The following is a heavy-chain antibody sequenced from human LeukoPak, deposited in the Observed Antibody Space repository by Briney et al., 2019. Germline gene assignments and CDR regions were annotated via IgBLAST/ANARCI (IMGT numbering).Heavy chain of an antibody. J-gene: IGHJ6*02. CDR2: MNPKRGNT. CDR1: GYSLTSFD. CDR3: ARGGSSSSYYNNYGMDV. D-gene: IGHD6-13*01. Sequence: ASVKVSCKASGYSLTSFDINWVRQGSGQGLEWMGWMNPKRGNTGYAPTFQGRVTITRDTTIDTAFMELSSLRPDDTAVYYCARGGSSSSYYNNYGMDVWGQGTTITVSS. V-gene: IGHV1-8*01.